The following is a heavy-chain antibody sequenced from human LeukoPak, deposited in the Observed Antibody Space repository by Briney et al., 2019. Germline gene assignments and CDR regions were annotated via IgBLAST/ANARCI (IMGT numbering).Heavy chain of an antibody. CDR1: GGTFTSYY. CDR3: ARAPGGLGYYFDY. CDR2: INPSGGST. V-gene: IGHV1-46*01. J-gene: IGHJ4*02. Sequence: ASVKVSCKASGGTFTSYYIHWVRQAPGQGLEWMGIINPSGGSTSYAQKFQDRVTMTRDTSTSTVYMELSSLRSEDTAVYYCARAPGGLGYYFDYWGQGTLVTVSS. D-gene: IGHD6-19*01.